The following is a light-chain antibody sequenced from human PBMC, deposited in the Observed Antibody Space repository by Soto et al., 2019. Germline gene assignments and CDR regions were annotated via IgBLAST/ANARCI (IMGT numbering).Light chain of an antibody. V-gene: IGLV2-14*03. CDR3: SSYTGSSTRVV. Sequence: QSALTQPASVSGSPGQSITISCTGTSSDVGGYNYVSWYQQHPGKAPKLMIYDVSNRPSGVSDRCSGSNSGTTASLIISGLQAEDEADYYCSSYTGSSTRVVFGGGTQLTVL. J-gene: IGLJ2*01. CDR1: SSDVGGYNY. CDR2: DVS.